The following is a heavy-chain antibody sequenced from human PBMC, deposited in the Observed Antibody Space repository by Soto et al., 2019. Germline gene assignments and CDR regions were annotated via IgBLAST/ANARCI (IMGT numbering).Heavy chain of an antibody. Sequence: GASVKVSCKASGGTFSSYAISWVRQAPGQGLEWMGGIIPIFGTANYAQKFQGRVTITADKSTSTAYMELSSLRSEDTAVYYCASAALYCSSTSCSYVYYYYGMDVWGQGTTVTVSS. D-gene: IGHD2-2*01. J-gene: IGHJ6*02. CDR1: GGTFSSYA. V-gene: IGHV1-69*06. CDR3: ASAALYCSSTSCSYVYYYYGMDV. CDR2: IIPIFGTA.